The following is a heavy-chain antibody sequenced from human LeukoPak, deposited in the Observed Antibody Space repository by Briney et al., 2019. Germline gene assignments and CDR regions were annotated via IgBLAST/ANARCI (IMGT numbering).Heavy chain of an antibody. J-gene: IGHJ4*02. V-gene: IGHV4-34*01. Sequence: SETLSLTCAVYGGSFSGYYWSWIRQPPGKGLEWIGEINHSGSTNYNPSLKNRVTISVDTSKNQFSLKLSSVTAADTAVYYCARGGGASPSDYWGQGIVAAVSS. CDR2: INHSGST. D-gene: IGHD2-2*01. CDR3: ARGGGASPSDY. CDR1: GGSFSGYY.